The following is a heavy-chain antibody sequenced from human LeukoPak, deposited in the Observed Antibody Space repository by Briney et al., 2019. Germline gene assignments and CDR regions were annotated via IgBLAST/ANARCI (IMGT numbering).Heavy chain of an antibody. Sequence: GGSLRLSCAASGFTFSSYAMHWVRQAPGKGLEWVAVISYDGSNKYYADSVKGRFTISRDNAKNSLYLQMNSLRAEDTAVYYCARGDRRGLASDWGQGTLVTVSS. CDR1: GFTFSSYA. CDR3: ARGDRRGLASD. V-gene: IGHV3-30*04. J-gene: IGHJ4*02. CDR2: ISYDGSNK. D-gene: IGHD3-10*01.